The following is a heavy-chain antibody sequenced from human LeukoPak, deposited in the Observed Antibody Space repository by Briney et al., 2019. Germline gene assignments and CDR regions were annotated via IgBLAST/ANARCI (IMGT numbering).Heavy chain of an antibody. CDR1: GGSISSYY. V-gene: IGHV4-59*01. D-gene: IGHD3-9*01. J-gene: IGHJ4*02. CDR3: ARDPGRRYFDWLEFDY. CDR2: IYYSGST. Sequence: PLETLSLTCTVSGGSISSYYWSWIRQPPGKGLEWIGYIYYSGSTNYNPSLKSRVTISVDTSKNQFSLKLSSVTAADTAVYYCARDPGRRYFDWLEFDYWGQGTLVTVSS.